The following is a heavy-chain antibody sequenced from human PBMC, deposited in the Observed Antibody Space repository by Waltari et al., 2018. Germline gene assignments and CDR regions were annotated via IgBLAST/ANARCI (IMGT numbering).Heavy chain of an antibody. J-gene: IGHJ4*02. D-gene: IGHD1-20*01. Sequence: QLQLQESGPGLVKPSETLSLTCTVSGGSISSSSYYWGWIRQPPGKGLEWIGSIYYSGRTYYNPSLNSRVTISVDTSKNQFSLKLSSVTAADTAVYYCATMITGTFSLLDYWGQGTLVTVSS. V-gene: IGHV4-39*07. CDR2: IYYSGRT. CDR3: ATMITGTFSLLDY. CDR1: GGSISSSSYY.